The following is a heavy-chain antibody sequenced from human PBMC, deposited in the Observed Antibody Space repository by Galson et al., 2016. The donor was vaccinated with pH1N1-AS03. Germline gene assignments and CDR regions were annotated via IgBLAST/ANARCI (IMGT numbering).Heavy chain of an antibody. CDR3: ARGIGGISGWGNAFDI. V-gene: IGHV3-73*01. Sequence: SLRLSCAGSGYAFSESAVHWVRQPSGKGLEWVASIELRSKGYTTSYAGSVRGRFTISRDNSKKSLYLQMNSLRAEDTAVYYCARGIGGISGWGNAFDIWGQGSLVIVSS. CDR1: GYAFSESA. J-gene: IGHJ3*02. CDR2: IELRSKGYTT. D-gene: IGHD6-19*01.